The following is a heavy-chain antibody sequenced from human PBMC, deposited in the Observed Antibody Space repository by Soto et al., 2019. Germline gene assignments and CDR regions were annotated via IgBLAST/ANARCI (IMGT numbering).Heavy chain of an antibody. D-gene: IGHD2-8*01. J-gene: IGHJ4*02. CDR2: IGISGDT. Sequence: PWGSLRLSCEASGFTFRKFDMHWFRQPTGKGLEWVSTIGISGDTYYAVSVKGRFTISRDNAKNSLSLQMNSLRAGDTALYFCARGQEDGADFFDSWGQGTQVTVSS. CDR1: GFTFRKFD. CDR3: ARGQEDGADFFDS. V-gene: IGHV3-13*04.